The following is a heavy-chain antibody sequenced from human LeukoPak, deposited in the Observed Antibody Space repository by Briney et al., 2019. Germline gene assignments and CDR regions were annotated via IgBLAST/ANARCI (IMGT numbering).Heavy chain of an antibody. Sequence: GGSLRLSCAASGFTFSSYGMHWVRQAPGKGLEWVAVIWYDGSNKYYADSVKGRFTISRDNSKNTLYLQMNSLRAEDTAVYYCAKDGGVEGAFDYWGQGTLVTVSS. J-gene: IGHJ4*02. CDR2: IWYDGSNK. D-gene: IGHD3-3*01. CDR3: AKDGGVEGAFDY. CDR1: GFTFSSYG. V-gene: IGHV3-33*06.